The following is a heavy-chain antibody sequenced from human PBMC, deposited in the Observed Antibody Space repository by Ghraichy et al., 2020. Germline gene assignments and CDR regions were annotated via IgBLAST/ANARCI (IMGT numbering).Heavy chain of an antibody. CDR3: AKDLEGYYDGSDAFDI. CDR2: ISGSGGST. V-gene: IGHV3-23*01. D-gene: IGHD3-22*01. CDR1: GFTFSSYA. J-gene: IGHJ3*02. Sequence: GGSLRLSCAASGFTFSSYAMSWVRQAPGKGLEWVSAISGSGGSTYYADSVKGRFTISRDNSKNTLYLQMNSLRAEDTAVYYCAKDLEGYYDGSDAFDIWGQGTMVTVSS.